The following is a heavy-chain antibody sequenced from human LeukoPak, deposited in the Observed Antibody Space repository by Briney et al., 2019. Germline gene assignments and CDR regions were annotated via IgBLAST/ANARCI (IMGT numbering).Heavy chain of an antibody. CDR1: GFTFSSYA. Sequence: GGSLRLSCAASGFTFSSYAMSWVRQAPGKGLEWVSGISWNSGSIGYADSVKGRFTISRDNAKNSLYLQMNSLRAEDTALYYCAKGLVYSSGWYYFDYWGQGTLVTVSS. CDR2: ISWNSGSI. D-gene: IGHD6-19*01. J-gene: IGHJ4*02. V-gene: IGHV3-9*01. CDR3: AKGLVYSSGWYYFDY.